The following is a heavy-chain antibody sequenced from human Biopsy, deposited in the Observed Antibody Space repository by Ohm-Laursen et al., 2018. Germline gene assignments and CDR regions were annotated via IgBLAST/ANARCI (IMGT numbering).Heavy chain of an antibody. V-gene: IGHV1-2*02. CDR1: GYTFVNYY. Sequence: GASVKVSCKVSGYTFVNYYVHWVRQAPGHGLEWMGWIDTINGGARYAQKFQGRVTMTRDTSISTAYMELSRLTSDDTAVYYCARERDPWGQGTLVTVSS. J-gene: IGHJ5*02. CDR3: ARERDP. CDR2: IDTINGGA.